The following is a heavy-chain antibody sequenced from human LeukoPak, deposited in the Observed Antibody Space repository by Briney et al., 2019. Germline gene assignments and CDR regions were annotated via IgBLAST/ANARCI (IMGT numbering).Heavy chain of an antibody. Sequence: SETLSLTCTVSGGSISSYYWSWIRQPPGKGLEWIGYIYTSGSTNYNPSLKSRVTISVDTSKNQFSLKLSSVTAADTAMYYCARGSYYVFDYWGQGTLVTVSS. V-gene: IGHV4-4*09. CDR2: IYTSGST. CDR3: ARGSYYVFDY. D-gene: IGHD1-26*01. J-gene: IGHJ4*02. CDR1: GGSISSYY.